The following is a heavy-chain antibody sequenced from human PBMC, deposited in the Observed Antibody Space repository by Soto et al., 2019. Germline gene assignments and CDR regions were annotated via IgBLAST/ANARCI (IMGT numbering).Heavy chain of an antibody. CDR3: AKDGYCTNGVCYNDY. Sequence: EVQLLESGGGLVQPGGSLRLSCAASGFTFSSYAMSWVRQAPGKGLEWVSAISGSGGSTYYADSVKGRFTISRDNSKSTLYLQMNSLRAEDTAVYYCAKDGYCTNGVCYNDYWGQGTLVTVSS. CDR2: ISGSGGST. J-gene: IGHJ4*02. V-gene: IGHV3-23*01. D-gene: IGHD2-8*01. CDR1: GFTFSSYA.